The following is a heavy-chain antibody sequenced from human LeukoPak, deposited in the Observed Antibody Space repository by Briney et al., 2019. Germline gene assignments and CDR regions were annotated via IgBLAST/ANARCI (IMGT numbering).Heavy chain of an antibody. Sequence: GGSLRLSCAASGFTFSSYGMHWVRQAPGKGLEWVAVIWYDGSNKYYADSVKGRFTISRDNSKNTLYLQMNSLRAEDTAVYYCARDFRRTYCSGGSCYSGVIDPDYWGQGTLVTVSS. CDR3: ARDFRRTYCSGGSCYSGVIDPDY. CDR1: GFTFSSYG. V-gene: IGHV3-33*01. J-gene: IGHJ4*02. D-gene: IGHD2-15*01. CDR2: IWYDGSNK.